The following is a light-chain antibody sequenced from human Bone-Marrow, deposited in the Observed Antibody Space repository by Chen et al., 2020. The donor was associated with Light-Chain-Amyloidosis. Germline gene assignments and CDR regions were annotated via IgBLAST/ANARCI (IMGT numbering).Light chain of an antibody. CDR3: SSKTSSATLYV. CDR2: DVS. J-gene: IGLJ1*01. Sequence: QFALTQPASVSGSPGQSITISCTGTSSAVGGYNFVSWYQQPPGKAPKLMIYDVSNRPSGVSNRFSGSKSGNTASLTISGLQAEDEADYYCSSKTSSATLYVFGTGTKVTVL. V-gene: IGLV2-14*03. CDR1: SSAVGGYNF.